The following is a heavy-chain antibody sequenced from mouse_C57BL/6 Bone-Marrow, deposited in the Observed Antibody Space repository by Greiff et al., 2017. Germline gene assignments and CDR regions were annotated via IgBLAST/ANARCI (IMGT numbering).Heavy chain of an antibody. CDR1: GYSITSGYY. CDR3: ARDEGDNYPPLY. J-gene: IGHJ3*01. V-gene: IGHV3-6*01. Sequence: EVKLQESGPGLVKPSQSLSLTCSVTGYSITSGYYWNWIRQFPGNKLEWMGYISYDGSNNYNPSLKNRISITRDTSKNQFFLKLNSVTTEDTATYYCARDEGDNYPPLYWGQGTLVTVSA. CDR2: ISYDGSN. D-gene: IGHD1-3*01.